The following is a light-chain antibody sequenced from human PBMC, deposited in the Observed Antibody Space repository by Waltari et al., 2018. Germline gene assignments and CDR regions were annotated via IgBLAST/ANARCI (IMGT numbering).Light chain of an antibody. CDR1: SSDVGGYNY. CDR2: DVT. V-gene: IGLV2-11*01. J-gene: IGLJ3*02. Sequence: QSALTQPRSVSGSPGQSVTISCTGTSSDVGGYNYVSWSQQHPGKAPKLMIYDVTKRPSGVPDRFSGSKSGNTASLTISGLQAEDEAEYYCCSYAGSYSWVFGGGTKLTVL. CDR3: CSYAGSYSWV.